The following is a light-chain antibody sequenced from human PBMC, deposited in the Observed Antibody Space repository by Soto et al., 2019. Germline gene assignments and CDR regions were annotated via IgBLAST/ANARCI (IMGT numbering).Light chain of an antibody. CDR3: LQDYHHPLI. V-gene: IGKV1-6*01. CDR1: QGIRND. J-gene: IGKJ4*01. Sequence: AIQLTQSPSSLSASVGDRVTITCRASQGIRNDLGWYQQKPGKAPKLLIYAASTVQSGVPSRFSGSGSVTDFTLSISSLHPEDFATYYCLQDYHHPLIFGGGTNVE. CDR2: AAS.